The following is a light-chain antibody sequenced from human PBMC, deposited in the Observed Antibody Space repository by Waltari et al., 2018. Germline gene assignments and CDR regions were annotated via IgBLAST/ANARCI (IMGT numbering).Light chain of an antibody. CDR3: QQYGSSPPT. CDR2: GAS. Sequence: GERATLSCRASQSLSSSYLAWYQQKPGQAPRLLIYGASSRATGIPDRFCGSGSGTDFTLTITSLEPEDFAGYSCQQYGSSPPTFGQGTKLEIK. CDR1: QSLSSSY. J-gene: IGKJ2*01. V-gene: IGKV3-20*01.